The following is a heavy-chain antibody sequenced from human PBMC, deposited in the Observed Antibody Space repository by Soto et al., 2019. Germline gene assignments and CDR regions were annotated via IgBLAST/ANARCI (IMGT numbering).Heavy chain of an antibody. J-gene: IGHJ4*02. Sequence: EVQLVESGGGLVQPGGSLRLSCAASGFTFSSYWMSWVRQAPGKGLEWVANIKHDGSEKYYVDSVKGRFTISRDHAKNSLYLQMNSLRAEDTAVYYWARPPDRVRTTHHDYWGQGPLVTVSS. CDR3: ARPPDRVRTTHHDY. CDR2: IKHDGSEK. V-gene: IGHV3-7*01. D-gene: IGHD1-1*01. CDR1: GFTFSSYW.